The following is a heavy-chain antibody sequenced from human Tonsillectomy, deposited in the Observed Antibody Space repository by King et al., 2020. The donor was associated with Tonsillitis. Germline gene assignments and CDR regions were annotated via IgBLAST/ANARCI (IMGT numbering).Heavy chain of an antibody. CDR2: SIPSFAPA. D-gene: IGHD3-10*01. J-gene: IGHJ4*02. CDR3: ARGIGDWGDY. Sequence: VQLVESGAEVKKPGSSVMVSCKTSGGTYTDYAFSWVRQAPGQGLEWMGGSIPSFAPAIYAKKFQGRVTITVHKSTSTTYMKLTSLRSEDTAVYYCARGIGDWGDYWGQGTLVTVSS. CDR1: GGTYTDYA. V-gene: IGHV1-69*06.